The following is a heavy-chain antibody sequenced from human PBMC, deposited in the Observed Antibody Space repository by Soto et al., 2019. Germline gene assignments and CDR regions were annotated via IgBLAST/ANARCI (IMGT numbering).Heavy chain of an antibody. CDR1: GFTVSSNY. CDR2: IYSGGST. CDR3: ARDSAERDDAFDI. J-gene: IGHJ3*02. V-gene: IGHV3-66*01. Sequence: HPGGSLRLSCAASGFTVSSNYMSWVRQAPGKGLEWVSVIYSGGSTYYADSVKGRFTISRDNSKNTLYLQMNSLRAEDTAVYYCARDSAERDDAFDIWGQGTMVTGSS.